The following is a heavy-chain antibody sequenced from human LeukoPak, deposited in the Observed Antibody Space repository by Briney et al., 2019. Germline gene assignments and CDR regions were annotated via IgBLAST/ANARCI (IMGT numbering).Heavy chain of an antibody. CDR3: ARSIRVEVQFDY. Sequence: GGSLRLSCSTSGVTFSGYSMNWVRRAPGKGLEWLSYISASGGTTYYADSVNGRFTISRDNAKNSLYLQMNSLRAEDTAVYYCARSIRVEVQFDYWGQGTLVTVSS. D-gene: IGHD3-3*02. CDR2: ISASGGTT. CDR1: GVTFSGYS. J-gene: IGHJ4*02. V-gene: IGHV3-48*04.